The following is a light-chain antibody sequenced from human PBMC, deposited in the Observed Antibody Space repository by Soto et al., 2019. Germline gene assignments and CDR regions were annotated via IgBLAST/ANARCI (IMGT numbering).Light chain of an antibody. J-gene: IGKJ2*01. CDR2: HAS. CDR1: QSVASY. Sequence: EIVLTQSPDTLSLSPGDTATLSCRASQSVASYFAWYQQKPGQPPRLLMYHASNRATGIPARFSGSGSGTLFTLPIRSLEPNDFAAYYCQHRADCPRWSFGQGTMLQIK. CDR3: QHRADCPRWS. V-gene: IGKV3-11*01.